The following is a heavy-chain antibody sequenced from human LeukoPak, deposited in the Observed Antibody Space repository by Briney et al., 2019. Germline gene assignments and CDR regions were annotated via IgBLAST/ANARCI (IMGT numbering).Heavy chain of an antibody. D-gene: IGHD3-9*01. V-gene: IGHV1-18*04. CDR1: GYTVTSYG. CDR2: ISAYNGNT. Sequence: ASVKVSCKASGYTVTSYGISWVRQAPGQGLEWMGWISAYNGNTNYAQKLQGRVTMTTDTSTSTAYMELRSLRSDDTAVYYCARDQIPNYDILTGSSGAAFDIWGQGTMVTVSS. CDR3: ARDQIPNYDILTGSSGAAFDI. J-gene: IGHJ3*02.